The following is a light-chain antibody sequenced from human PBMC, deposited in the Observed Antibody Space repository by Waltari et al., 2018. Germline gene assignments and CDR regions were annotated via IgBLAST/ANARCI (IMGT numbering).Light chain of an antibody. Sequence: IQLTQSPSPLSASVGDRVTITCRASQGISSYLAWYQQKPGKAPKLLIYAASTLQSGVPSRFSGSGSGTDFTLTISSLQPEDFATYYCQQLNSYPQTFGPGTKVDIK. CDR2: AAS. J-gene: IGKJ3*01. CDR1: QGISSY. CDR3: QQLNSYPQT. V-gene: IGKV1-9*01.